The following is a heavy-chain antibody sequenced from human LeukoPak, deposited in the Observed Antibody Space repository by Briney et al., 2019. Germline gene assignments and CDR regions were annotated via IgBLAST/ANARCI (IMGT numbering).Heavy chain of an antibody. Sequence: SQTLSLTCTVSGGSISSGSYYWSWIRQPAGKGLEWIGRIYTSGSTNYNPSLKSRVTISVDTSKNQFSLKPSSVTAADTAVYYCARDLGFTYYDFWSGYFMGDAFDIWGQGTMVTVSP. CDR1: GGSISSGSYY. D-gene: IGHD3-3*01. V-gene: IGHV4-61*02. CDR2: IYTSGST. CDR3: ARDLGFTYYDFWSGYFMGDAFDI. J-gene: IGHJ3*02.